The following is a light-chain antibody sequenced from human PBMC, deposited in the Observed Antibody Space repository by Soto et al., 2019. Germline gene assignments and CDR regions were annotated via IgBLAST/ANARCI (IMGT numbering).Light chain of an antibody. Sequence: QSVLTQPASVSVSPGQSITISCAGNSSDVGSYNLVSCYQQHPGKAPKLMIYEGSKRPSGVSNRFSGSKSGNTASLTISGLQAEDEADYYCCSYAGSSYVFGTGTKVTVL. CDR2: EGS. V-gene: IGLV2-23*01. CDR1: SSDVGSYNL. J-gene: IGLJ1*01. CDR3: CSYAGSSYV.